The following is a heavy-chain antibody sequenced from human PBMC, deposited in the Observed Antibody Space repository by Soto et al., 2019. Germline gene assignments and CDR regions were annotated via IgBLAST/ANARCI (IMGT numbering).Heavy chain of an antibody. CDR2: IYYSGST. CDR1: GGSIRSSGYY. J-gene: IGHJ6*02. Sequence: SETLSLTCTVSGGSIRSSGYYCGWIRQPPGKGLEWIGSIYYSGSTYYNPSLKSRVTISVDTSKNQFSLKLSSVTAADTAVYYCAADTVTLYYYYYGMDVWGQGTTVT. CDR3: AADTVTLYYYYYGMDV. V-gene: IGHV4-39*01. D-gene: IGHD4-17*01.